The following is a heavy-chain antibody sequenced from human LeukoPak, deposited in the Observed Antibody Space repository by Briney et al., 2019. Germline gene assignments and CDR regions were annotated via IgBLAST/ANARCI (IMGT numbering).Heavy chain of an antibody. CDR3: ARWVIGWYLDY. Sequence: SETLSLTCTVSGGSISSSNYYWGWIRQPPGKGLQWIGSNYYSGSTYYNPSLKSRVTMSVDTSKNQFSLKLSSVTAADTAVYYCARWVIGWYLDYWGQGTLVTVSP. CDR2: NYYSGST. D-gene: IGHD2-21*01. V-gene: IGHV4-39*01. CDR1: GGSISSSNYY. J-gene: IGHJ4*02.